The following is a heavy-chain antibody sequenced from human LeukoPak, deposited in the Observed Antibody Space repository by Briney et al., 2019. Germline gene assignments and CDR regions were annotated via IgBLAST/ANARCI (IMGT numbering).Heavy chain of an antibody. CDR3: ARVNQLLYSYYYYYMDV. V-gene: IGHV1-69*05. CDR1: GGTFSSYA. D-gene: IGHD2-2*01. CDR2: IIPIFGTA. J-gene: IGHJ6*03. Sequence: ASVKVSCKASGGTFSSYAISWVRQAPGQGLEWMGGIIPIFGTANYAQKFQGRVTITTDESTSTAYMELSSLRSEDRAVYYCARVNQLLYSYYYYYMDVWGKGPTVTVSS.